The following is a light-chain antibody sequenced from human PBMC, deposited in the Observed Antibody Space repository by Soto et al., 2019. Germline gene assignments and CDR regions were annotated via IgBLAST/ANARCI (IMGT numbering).Light chain of an antibody. V-gene: IGKV3-11*01. CDR2: DAS. Sequence: EIVLTQSPATLSLSPGESATLSCRASQSVSNCLAWYQQKPGQPPRLLLYDASSRATGIPPRFRGSGSGTDFTLTISSLEPEDVATYYCQQCTNWPYTFGQGTNLEIK. CDR3: QQCTNWPYT. J-gene: IGKJ2*01. CDR1: QSVSNC.